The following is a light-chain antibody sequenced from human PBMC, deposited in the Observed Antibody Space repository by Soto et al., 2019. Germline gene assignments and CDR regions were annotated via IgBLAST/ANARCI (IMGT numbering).Light chain of an antibody. Sequence: DIQMTQSPSSVSASVGDRVTITCRASQGNSSWLAWYQQKPGKAPKLLIYDASSLQSGVSSRFSDRGSETDFTLTISSLQPKDFATYDCQQANSFPLFSFGPRTKVDIK. V-gene: IGKV1D-12*01. J-gene: IGKJ3*01. CDR1: QGNSSW. CDR3: QQANSFPLFS. CDR2: DAS.